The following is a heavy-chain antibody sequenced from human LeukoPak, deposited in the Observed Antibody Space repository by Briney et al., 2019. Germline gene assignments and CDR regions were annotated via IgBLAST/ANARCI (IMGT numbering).Heavy chain of an antibody. V-gene: IGHV3-9*01. CDR3: AKLRSPYSRGWTVDY. CDR1: GFTFDDYA. Sequence: GGSLRLSCAASGFTFDDYAMHWVRQAPGKGLEWVSGISWNSGSIGYADSVKGRFTISRDNAKNSLYLQMNSLRVEDTAVYYCAKLRSPYSRGWTVDYWGQGTLVTVAT. D-gene: IGHD6-19*01. CDR2: ISWNSGSI. J-gene: IGHJ4*02.